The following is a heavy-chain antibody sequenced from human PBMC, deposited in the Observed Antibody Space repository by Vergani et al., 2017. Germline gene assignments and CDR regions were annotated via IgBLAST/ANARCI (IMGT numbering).Heavy chain of an antibody. CDR2: IQFDGSNQ. CDR1: GFTLSNYD. V-gene: IGHV3-30*02. J-gene: IGHJ4*02. CDR3: AKHFRGGEMDY. D-gene: IGHD7-27*01. Sequence: QVQLVESGGGVVQRGGSLRLSCATSGFTLSNYDMQWIRQGPGKGLEFVAFIQFDGSNQYYADSVKGRFNLSRDFSKNTLYLQMNSLRTDDTATYYCAKHFRGGEMDYWGQGTQVSVSS.